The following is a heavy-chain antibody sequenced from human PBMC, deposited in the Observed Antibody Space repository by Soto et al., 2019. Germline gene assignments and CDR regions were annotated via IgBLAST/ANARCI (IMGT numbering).Heavy chain of an antibody. CDR1: GYTFTSYG. CDR2: ISAYNGNT. D-gene: IGHD6-6*01. V-gene: IGHV1-18*01. J-gene: IGHJ6*02. Sequence: QVQLVQSGAEVKKPGASVKVSCKASGYTFTSYGISWVRQAPGQGLEWMGWISAYNGNTNYAQKLQGRVTMTTDTSTSTAYMELRSLRSDDTAVYYCARDSLAARPYYCYGMDVWGQGTTVTVSS. CDR3: ARDSLAARPYYCYGMDV.